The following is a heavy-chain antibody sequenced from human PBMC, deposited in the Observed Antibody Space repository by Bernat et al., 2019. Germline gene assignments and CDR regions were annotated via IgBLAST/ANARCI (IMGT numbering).Heavy chain of an antibody. CDR3: RGYTGGYIFDS. Sequence: QLQLQESGPGLVKPSETLSLTCTVSGGSISSSGYYWGWIRQPPGKGLEWIGSVYYSGSTYYTPSLKSRVTISVDTSKNQLSLNLSFVPAADTAVYYCRGYTGGYIFDSWGQGTLVTVSS. CDR1: GGSISSSGYY. CDR2: VYYSGST. J-gene: IGHJ4*02. D-gene: IGHD1-26*01. V-gene: IGHV4-39*01.